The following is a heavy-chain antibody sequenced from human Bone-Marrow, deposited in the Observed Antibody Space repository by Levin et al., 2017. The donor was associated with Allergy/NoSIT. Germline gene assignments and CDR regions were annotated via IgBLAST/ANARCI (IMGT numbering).Heavy chain of an antibody. Sequence: GGSLRLSCAASGFSISGSDMHWVRQCRGKGPEWVSVIGTSGHTYYPDSVRGRFIISREKDQNSLSLQMNNLSPGDTGVYYCARAPPQCGGGYCFVGSFDVWGLGTTVTVSS. J-gene: IGHJ3*01. CDR2: IGTSGHT. CDR1: GFSISGSD. D-gene: IGHD2-21*02. CDR3: ARAPPQCGGGYCFVGSFDV. V-gene: IGHV3-13*01.